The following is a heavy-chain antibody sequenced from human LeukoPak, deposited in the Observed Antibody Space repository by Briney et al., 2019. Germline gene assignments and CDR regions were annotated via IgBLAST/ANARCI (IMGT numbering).Heavy chain of an antibody. CDR1: GFTFTSYG. V-gene: IGHV3-48*01. CDR2: ISSSSRTI. J-gene: IGHJ6*03. Sequence: PGGSLRLSCAASGFTFTSYGLNCVRQAPGKGLEWVSYISSSSRTIYYADSVKGRFTISRDNAKNSLYLQMNSLRAEDTAVYYCARPVAPYYYYYMDVWGKGTTVTVSS. CDR3: ARPVAPYYYYYMDV. D-gene: IGHD5-12*01.